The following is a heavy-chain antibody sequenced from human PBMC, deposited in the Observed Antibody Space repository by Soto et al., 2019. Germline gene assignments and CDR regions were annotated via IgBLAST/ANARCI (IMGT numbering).Heavy chain of an antibody. Sequence: QVQLLQSGAEVKKPGSSVTVSCKASGGTFSSNSIGWVRQAPGQGLEWMGGIVPMFGTPKNAQNFQGRLNITADESTSTVYMKLSSLRPDDTAIYFCARLEQQLVDYWYFDVWGRGTLVTVSS. CDR2: IVPMFGTP. CDR3: ARLEQQLVDYWYFDV. V-gene: IGHV1-69*12. D-gene: IGHD6-13*01. J-gene: IGHJ2*01. CDR1: GGTFSSNS.